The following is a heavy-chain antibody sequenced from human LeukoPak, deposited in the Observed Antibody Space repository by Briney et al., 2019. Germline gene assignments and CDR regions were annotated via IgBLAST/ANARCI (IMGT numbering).Heavy chain of an antibody. Sequence: AAVKVSCKASGGTFSSYAISWVRQAPGQGLEWMGGIIPIFGTANYAQKFQGRVTITTDASTSTAYMELSSVRSEDTAVYYCARTRGYSRYEGYFDYWGQGTLVTVSS. J-gene: IGHJ4*02. CDR3: ARTRGYSRYEGYFDY. CDR2: IIPIFGTA. V-gene: IGHV1-69*05. D-gene: IGHD5-12*01. CDR1: GGTFSSYA.